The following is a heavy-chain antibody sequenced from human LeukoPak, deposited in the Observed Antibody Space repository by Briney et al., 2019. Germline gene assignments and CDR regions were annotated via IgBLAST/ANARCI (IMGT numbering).Heavy chain of an antibody. D-gene: IGHD4/OR15-4a*01. CDR2: IQYDGTNK. CDR1: GFIFTNYG. J-gene: IGHJ4*02. CDR3: ARRAGAYSHPYDY. V-gene: IGHV3-30*02. Sequence: GGSLRLSCAASGFIFTNYGMHWVRQAPGKGLEWLAFIQYDGTNKYYADSVKGRFTISRDNSKNTLYLQMNSLRAEDTAVYYCARRAGAYSHPYDYWGQGTLVTVSS.